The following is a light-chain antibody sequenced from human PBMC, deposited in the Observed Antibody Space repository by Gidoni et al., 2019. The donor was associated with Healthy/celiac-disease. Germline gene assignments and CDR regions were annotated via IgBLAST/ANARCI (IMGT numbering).Light chain of an antibody. CDR3: NSRDSSGNHP. Sequence: SSELTQDPAVSVALGQTVRITCQGDSLRSYYASWYQQKPGQAPVLVIYGKNNRPSGIPDRFAGSRSGNTASLTITGAQAEDEADYYCNSRDSSGNHPFGGGTKLTVL. V-gene: IGLV3-19*01. CDR1: SLRSYY. CDR2: GKN. J-gene: IGLJ2*01.